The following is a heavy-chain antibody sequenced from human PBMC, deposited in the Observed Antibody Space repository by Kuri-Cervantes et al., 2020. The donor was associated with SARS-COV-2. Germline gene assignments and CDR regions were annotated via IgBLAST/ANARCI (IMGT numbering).Heavy chain of an antibody. CDR2: IDWDDDK. D-gene: IGHD2-21*01. Sequence: SGVTLVIPTQTLTLTYTFLGLSLSTSGMCVTWILQPPGKAREWLALIDWDDDKYYSTSLKTRLTISKDTSKNQVVLTMTNMDPVDTATYYCARIQMLADCGGDEGWGQGTLVTVSS. CDR1: GLSLSTSGMC. J-gene: IGHJ4*02. V-gene: IGHV2-70*01. CDR3: ARIQMLADCGGDEG.